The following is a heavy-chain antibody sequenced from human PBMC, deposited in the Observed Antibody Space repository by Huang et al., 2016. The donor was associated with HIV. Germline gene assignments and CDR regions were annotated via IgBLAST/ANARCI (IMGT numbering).Heavy chain of an antibody. CDR1: GFTFSSYG. D-gene: IGHD2-15*01. Sequence: QVQLVESGGGVVQPGGSLRLSCATSGFTFSSYGLHWVRQAPGLGLEWVAFIQYDGTKKYYADSVKGRFNISRDNSKNMLHLQMNNLRVEDTAAYFCAKVTLGFDYWGQGTGVTVSS. CDR3: AKVTLGFDY. J-gene: IGHJ4*02. CDR2: IQYDGTKK. V-gene: IGHV3-30*02.